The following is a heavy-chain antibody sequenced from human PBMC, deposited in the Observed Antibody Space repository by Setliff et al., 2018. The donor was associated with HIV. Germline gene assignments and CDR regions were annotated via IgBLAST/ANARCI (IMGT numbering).Heavy chain of an antibody. V-gene: IGHV4-61*09. J-gene: IGHJ6*03. CDR3: VRTNYYYYYMDV. CDR2: IYTTGST. CDR1: GGSISSGSYY. Sequence: SETLSLTCTVSGGSISSGSYYWTWIRQPAGKGLEWIGHIYTTGSTNYNPSLKSRVSISVLRSTDQFFLRLNSVTAADTAVYYCVRTNYYYYYMDVWGKGTTVTVSS.